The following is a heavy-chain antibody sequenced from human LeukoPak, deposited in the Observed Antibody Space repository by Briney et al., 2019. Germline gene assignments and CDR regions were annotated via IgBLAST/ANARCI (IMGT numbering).Heavy chain of an antibody. CDR3: ARGDNSSGWYPRYFDY. D-gene: IGHD6-19*01. CDR1: GFTFSSYS. J-gene: IGHJ4*02. V-gene: IGHV3-21*01. CDR2: ISSSSSYI. Sequence: GGSLRLSCAASGFTFSSYSMNWVRPAPGKGLDWVSSISSSSSYIYYAASVKGRFTISRDNAKNSLYLQMNSLRAEDTAVYYCARGDNSSGWYPRYFDYWGQGTLVTVSS.